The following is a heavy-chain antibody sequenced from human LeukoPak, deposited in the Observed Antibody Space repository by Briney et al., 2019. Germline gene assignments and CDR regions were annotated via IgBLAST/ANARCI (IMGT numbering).Heavy chain of an antibody. CDR3: TRHKRWLQSPDAFDI. V-gene: IGHV4-59*08. CDR1: GGPIRDFY. Sequence: SETLSLTCTVSGGPIRDFYWSWIRQPPGKGPEWIGYTYYSGSTSYNPSLKSRVAISVDMSKSQFSLELSSVTAADTAIYYCTRHKRWLQSPDAFDIWGQGTMVTVSS. J-gene: IGHJ3*02. D-gene: IGHD5-24*01. CDR2: TYYSGST.